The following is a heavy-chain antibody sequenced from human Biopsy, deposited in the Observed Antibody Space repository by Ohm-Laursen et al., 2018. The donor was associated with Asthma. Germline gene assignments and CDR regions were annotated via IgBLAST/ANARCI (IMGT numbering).Heavy chain of an antibody. CDR1: GGSISSGGYS. CDR3: ARVKDGYNFDY. J-gene: IGHJ4*02. Sequence: TLSLTWAVSGGSISSGGYSWSWIRQPPGKGLEWIGYIYHSGSTYYNPSLKIRITISVDRSKNQFSLKLSSVTAADTAVYYCARVKDGYNFDYWGQGTLVTVSS. V-gene: IGHV4-30-2*01. D-gene: IGHD5-24*01. CDR2: IYHSGST.